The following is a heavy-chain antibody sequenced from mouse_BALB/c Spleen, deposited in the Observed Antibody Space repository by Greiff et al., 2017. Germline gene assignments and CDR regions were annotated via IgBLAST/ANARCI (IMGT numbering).Heavy chain of an antibody. CDR1: GYAFSSYW. J-gene: IGHJ2*01. Sequence: QVQLQQSGAELVRPGSSVKISCKASGYAFSSYWMNWVKQRPGQGLEWIGQIYPGDGDTNYNGKFKGKATLTADKSSSTAYMQLSSLTSEDSAVYFCAREVYYGKGDFDYWGQGTTLTVSS. D-gene: IGHD2-1*01. CDR2: IYPGDGDT. CDR3: AREVYYGKGDFDY. V-gene: IGHV1-80*01.